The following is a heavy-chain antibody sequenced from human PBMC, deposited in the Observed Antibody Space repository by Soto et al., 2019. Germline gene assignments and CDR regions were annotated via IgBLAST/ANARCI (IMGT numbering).Heavy chain of an antibody. CDR2: ISGSGGST. J-gene: IGHJ3*02. V-gene: IGHV3-23*01. Sequence: GSLRLSCAASGFTFSSYAMSWVRQAPGKGLEWVSAISGSGGSTYYADSVKGRFTISRDNSKNTLYLQMNSLRAEDTAVYYCARNGRLNYYDSSGYYQTDAFDIWGQGTMVTVSS. CDR1: GFTFSSYA. CDR3: ARNGRLNYYDSSGYYQTDAFDI. D-gene: IGHD3-22*01.